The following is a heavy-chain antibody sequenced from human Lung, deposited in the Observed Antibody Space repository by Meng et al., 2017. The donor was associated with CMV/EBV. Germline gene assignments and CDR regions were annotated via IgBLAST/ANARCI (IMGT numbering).Heavy chain of an antibody. CDR2: ISGGGGTI. CDR1: GFMFSDYY. J-gene: IGHJ4*02. V-gene: IGHV3-11*04. CDR3: ARAAFLRNYFDY. D-gene: IGHD6-25*01. Sequence: GESXKISXAASGFMFSDYYITWIRQAPGKGLEWVSYISGGGGTIYYADSVKGRFIISRDNARNSLYLQMNSLRAEDTAVYYCARAAFLRNYFDYWGQGTLVTVSS.